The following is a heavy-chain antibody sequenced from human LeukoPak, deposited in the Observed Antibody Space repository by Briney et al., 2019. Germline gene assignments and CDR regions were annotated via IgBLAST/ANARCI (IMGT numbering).Heavy chain of an antibody. CDR2: IYYSGST. CDR1: GGSISSYY. Sequence: SGTLSLTCTVSGGSISSYYWSWIRQPPAKGLEWIGYIYYSGSTNYNPSLKSRVTISVDTPKTQFSLKLSSVTAADTAVYYCAREMAYGHAIAYWGQGPLVTVSS. CDR3: AREMAYGHAIAY. D-gene: IGHD2-8*01. V-gene: IGHV4-59*01. J-gene: IGHJ4*02.